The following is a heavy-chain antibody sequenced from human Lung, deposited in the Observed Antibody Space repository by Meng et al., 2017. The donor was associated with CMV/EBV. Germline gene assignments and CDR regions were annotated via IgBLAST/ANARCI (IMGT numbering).Heavy chain of an antibody. J-gene: IGHJ4*02. CDR1: GIPFSDAW. V-gene: IGHV3-15*01. D-gene: IGHD5-12*01. CDR3: VWMNTEQTLGV. Sequence: GESLKISCVVSGIPFSDAWMTWVRQAPGMGLEWVGRIISKRGGGTIAYAAPAKGSFIISRDDSKNMVYLQMNGLKSEDTAVYYCVWMNTEQTLGVWGQGAPVTVSS. CDR2: IISKRGGGTI.